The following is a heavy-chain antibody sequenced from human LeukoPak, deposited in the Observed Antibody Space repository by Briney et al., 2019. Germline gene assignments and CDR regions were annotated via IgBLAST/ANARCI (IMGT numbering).Heavy chain of an antibody. CDR1: GFTFSSCA. Sequence: GRSLRLSCAASGFTFSSCAMHWVRQAPGKGLEWVAVISYDGSNKYYADSVKGRFTISRDNSKNTLYLQMNSLRAEDTAVYYCAKDEGYCSGGSCYYFDYWGQGTLVTVSS. CDR3: AKDEGYCSGGSCYYFDY. J-gene: IGHJ4*02. D-gene: IGHD2-15*01. V-gene: IGHV3-30*04. CDR2: ISYDGSNK.